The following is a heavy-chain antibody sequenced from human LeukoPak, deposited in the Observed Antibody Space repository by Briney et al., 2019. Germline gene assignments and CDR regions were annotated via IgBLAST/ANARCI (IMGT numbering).Heavy chain of an antibody. D-gene: IGHD3-22*01. Sequence: ASVKVSCKASGYTFTGYHMHWVRQAPGQGLEWMGRINPNSGGTNYEQKFQGRVTITRDTSLRPAYMELSRLRSDDTAMYYWSRAPPYYYDSSGYFQAYIFDYWGQGTLVTVSS. CDR2: INPNSGGT. V-gene: IGHV1-2*06. J-gene: IGHJ4*02. CDR1: GYTFTGYH. CDR3: SRAPPYYYDSSGYFQAYIFDY.